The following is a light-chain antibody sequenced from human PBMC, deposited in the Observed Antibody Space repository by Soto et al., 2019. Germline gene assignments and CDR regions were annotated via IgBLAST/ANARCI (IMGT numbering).Light chain of an antibody. V-gene: IGKV3-20*01. CDR3: QQYGSSPIT. CDR2: DAS. J-gene: IGKJ5*01. Sequence: EMVLTQSPGTLSLSPGERATLSCRVSQSVSSNLAWYQQKPGQAPRLLIYDASSRATGIPARFSGSGSGTEFTLTISRLEPEDFAVYYCQQYGSSPITFGQGTRLEIK. CDR1: QSVSSN.